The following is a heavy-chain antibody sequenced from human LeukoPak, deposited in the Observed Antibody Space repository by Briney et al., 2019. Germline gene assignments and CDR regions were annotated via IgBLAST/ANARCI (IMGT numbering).Heavy chain of an antibody. CDR1: GGTFSGYA. Sequence: ASVKVSCKASGGTFSGYAISWVRQAPGQGLEWMGGIIPIFGTANYAQKFQGRVTITTDESTSTAYMELSSLRSEDTAVYYCAGVAASYYYYYMDVWGKGTTVTVSS. D-gene: IGHD2-15*01. CDR2: IIPIFGTA. V-gene: IGHV1-69*05. J-gene: IGHJ6*03. CDR3: AGVAASYYYYYMDV.